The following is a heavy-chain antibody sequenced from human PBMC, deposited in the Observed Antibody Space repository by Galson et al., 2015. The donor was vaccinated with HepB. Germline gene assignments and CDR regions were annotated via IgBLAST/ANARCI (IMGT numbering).Heavy chain of an antibody. J-gene: IGHJ4*02. V-gene: IGHV4-39*01. CDR3: ARLGPAGWLQFFGY. D-gene: IGHD5-24*01. CDR2: IYYSGST. Sequence: TLSLTCTVSGGSISSSSYYWGWIRQPPGKGLEWIGSIYYSGSTYYNPSLKSRVTISVDTSKNQFSLKLSSVTAADTAVYYCARLGPAGWLQFFGYWGQGTLVTVSS. CDR1: GGSISSSSYY.